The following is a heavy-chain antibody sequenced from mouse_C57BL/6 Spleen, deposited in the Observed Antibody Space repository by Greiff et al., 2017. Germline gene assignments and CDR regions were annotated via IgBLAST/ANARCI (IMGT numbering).Heavy chain of an antibody. CDR1: GYAFTNYL. Sequence: QVQLQQSGAELVRPGTSVKVSCKASGYAFTNYLIEWVKQRPGQGLEWIGVINPGSGGTNYNEKFKGKATLTADKSSSTAYMQLSSLTSEDSAVYFCARGGATMMTLKDYAMDYWGKGTSVTVSS. V-gene: IGHV1-54*01. CDR2: INPGSGGT. D-gene: IGHD2-13*01. CDR3: ARGGATMMTLKDYAMDY. J-gene: IGHJ4*01.